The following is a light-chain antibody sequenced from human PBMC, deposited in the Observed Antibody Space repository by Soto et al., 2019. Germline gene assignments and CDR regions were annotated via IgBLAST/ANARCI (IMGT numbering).Light chain of an antibody. CDR2: DVT. CDR3: SSYTSSGTRV. V-gene: IGLV2-14*01. CDR1: SSDVGGYNY. Sequence: QSVLTQPASVSGSPGQSIAISCTGTSSDVGGYNYVSWYQQHPGKAPKLMIYDVTNRPSGVSNRFSGSKSGNTASLTISGLLAEDEADYYCSSYTSSGTRVFGGGTKLTVL. J-gene: IGLJ2*01.